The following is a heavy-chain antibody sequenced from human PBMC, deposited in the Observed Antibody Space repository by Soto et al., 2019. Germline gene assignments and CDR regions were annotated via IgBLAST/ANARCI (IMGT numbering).Heavy chain of an antibody. D-gene: IGHD3-10*01. J-gene: IGHJ6*03. V-gene: IGHV1-24*01. CDR3: ATYSYGSGSYYGERNYYYYMDV. CDR2: FDPEDGET. CDR1: GYTLTELS. Sequence: GASVKVSCKVSGYTLTELSMHWVRQAPGKGLEWMGGFDPEDGETIYAQKFQGRVTMTEDTSTDTAYMELSSLRSEDTAVYYCATYSYGSGSYYGERNYYYYMDVWGKGTTVTVSS.